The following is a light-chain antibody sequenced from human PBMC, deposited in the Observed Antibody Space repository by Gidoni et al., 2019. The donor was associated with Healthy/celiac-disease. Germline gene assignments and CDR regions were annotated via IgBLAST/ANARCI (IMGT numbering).Light chain of an antibody. CDR2: KAS. J-gene: IGKJ2*01. CDR1: QSISSW. CDR3: KQYNGYSYP. Sequence: DIQMTQSPSTLSASVGDRVTITCRASQSISSWLAWYQQKPGKAPKLLIYKASSLESGVPSRFSGSGSGTEFTLPISSLQPDDFATNYCKQYNGYSYPFGRGPSWRSN. V-gene: IGKV1-5*03.